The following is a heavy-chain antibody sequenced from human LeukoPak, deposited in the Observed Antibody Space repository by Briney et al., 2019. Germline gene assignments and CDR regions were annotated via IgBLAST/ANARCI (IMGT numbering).Heavy chain of an antibody. CDR3: ASWPDNGDYVWGSYRLLPEGGQLPDVDP. D-gene: IGHD3-16*02. Sequence: PGGSLRLSCAASGFTFSSYAMHWVRQAPGKGLEWVAVISYDGSNKYYADSVKGRFTISRDNSKNTLYLQMNSLRAEDTAVYYCASWPDNGDYVWGSYRLLPEGGQLPDVDPWGQGTLVTVSS. CDR2: ISYDGSNK. J-gene: IGHJ5*02. V-gene: IGHV3-30-3*01. CDR1: GFTFSSYA.